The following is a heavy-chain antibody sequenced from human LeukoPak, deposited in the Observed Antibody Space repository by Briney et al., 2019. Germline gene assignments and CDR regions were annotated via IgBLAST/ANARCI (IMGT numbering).Heavy chain of an antibody. V-gene: IGHV3-30*18. CDR2: ISYDGSNK. D-gene: IGHD1-26*01. J-gene: IGHJ4*02. CDR3: AKSLIVGATPVDY. CDR1: GFTFSSYG. Sequence: PGGSLRLSCAASGFTFSSYGMHWVRQAPGKGLEWVAVISYDGSNKYYADSVKGRFTISRDNSKNTLYLQMNSLRAEDTAVYYCAKSLIVGATPVDYWGQGTLVTVSS.